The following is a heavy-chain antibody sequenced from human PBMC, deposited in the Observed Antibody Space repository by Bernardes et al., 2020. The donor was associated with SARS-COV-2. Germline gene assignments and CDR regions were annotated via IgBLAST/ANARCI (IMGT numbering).Heavy chain of an antibody. J-gene: IGHJ4*02. D-gene: IGHD6-13*01. Sequence: SETLSLTCAVYGGSFSGYYWSWIRQPPGKGLEWIGEINHSGSTNYNPSLKSRVTISVDTSKNQFSLKLSSVTAADTAVYYCARGGGYSSSWPTYWGQGTLVTVSS. CDR1: GGSFSGYY. V-gene: IGHV4-34*01. CDR2: INHSGST. CDR3: ARGGGYSSSWPTY.